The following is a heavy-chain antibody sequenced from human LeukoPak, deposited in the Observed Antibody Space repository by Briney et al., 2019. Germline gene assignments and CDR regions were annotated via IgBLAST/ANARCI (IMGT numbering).Heavy chain of an antibody. CDR3: ARQMTYDSGNSFDY. V-gene: IGHV4-34*01. D-gene: IGHD3-10*01. CDR2: INHSGDT. CDR1: GGSLSDYY. Sequence: SETLSLTCAVFGGSLSDYYWTWIRQSPGKGLEWIGEINHSGDTKYNPSLKSRATISVDKSKNQFSLKLNSVTAADTAVYYCARQMTYDSGNSFDYWGQGTPATVSS. J-gene: IGHJ4*02.